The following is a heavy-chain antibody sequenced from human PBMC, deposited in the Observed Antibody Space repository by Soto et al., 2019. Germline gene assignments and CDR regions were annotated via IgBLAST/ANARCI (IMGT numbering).Heavy chain of an antibody. CDR2: IYYSGST. CDR1: GGSINSGDYY. Sequence: PSETLSLTCTVSGGSINSGDYYWSWIRQPPGKGLEWIGYIYYSGSTYYNPSLKSRVIISVDTSKNQFSLKLSSVTAADTAVYYCAREARMGATTYFDYWGQGTLITVSS. CDR3: AREARMGATTYFDY. V-gene: IGHV4-30-4*01. D-gene: IGHD1-26*01. J-gene: IGHJ4*02.